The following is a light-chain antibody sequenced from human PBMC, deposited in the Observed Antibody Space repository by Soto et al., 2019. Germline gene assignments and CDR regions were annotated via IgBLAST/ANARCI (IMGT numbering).Light chain of an antibody. V-gene: IGKV2-28*01. CDR1: HSLLHSNGYNY. CDR3: MQALQTPTT. J-gene: IGKJ1*01. Sequence: DIVMTQSPLSLPVTPGEPAAISCSSRHSLLHSNGYNYLDWYLQKPGQSPQLLIYLGSNRASGVPDRFSGSGSGTDFTLKISRVEAEDVGVYYCMQALQTPTTFGQGTKVDIK. CDR2: LGS.